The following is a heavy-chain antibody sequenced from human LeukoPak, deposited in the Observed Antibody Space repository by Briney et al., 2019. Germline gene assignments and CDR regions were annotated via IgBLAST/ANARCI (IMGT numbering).Heavy chain of an antibody. J-gene: IGHJ5*02. CDR1: GGTFSSYA. CDR2: IIPIFGTA. Sequence: GASVKVSCKASGGTFSSYAISWVRQAPGQGLEWMGGIIPIFGTANYAQKFQGRVTITADESTSTAYMELSSLRSEDTAVYYCARDCIAAAGFRQNWFDPWGQGTLVTVSS. CDR3: ARDCIAAAGFRQNWFDP. V-gene: IGHV1-69*13. D-gene: IGHD6-13*01.